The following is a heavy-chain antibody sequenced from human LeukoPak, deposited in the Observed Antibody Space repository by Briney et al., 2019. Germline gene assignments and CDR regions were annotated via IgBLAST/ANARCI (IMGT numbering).Heavy chain of an antibody. CDR1: GFTVSSNY. CDR3: AYSSGYYYSFDY. Sequence: GGSLRLSCAASGFTVSSNYMSWVRQAPGKGLEWVSVIYSGGSTYYADSVKGRFTISRDNSKNTLYLQMNSVRAEDTAVYYCAYSSGYYYSFDYWGQGTLVTVSS. V-gene: IGHV3-53*01. CDR2: IYSGGST. D-gene: IGHD3-22*01. J-gene: IGHJ4*02.